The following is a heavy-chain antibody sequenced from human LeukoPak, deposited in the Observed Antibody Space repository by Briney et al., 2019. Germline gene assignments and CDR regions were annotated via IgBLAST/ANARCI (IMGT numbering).Heavy chain of an antibody. J-gene: IGHJ4*02. CDR2: IIPIFGTA. Sequence: SVKVSCKASGGTFSSYAISWMRQAPGQGLEWMGGIIPIFGTANYAQKFQGRVTITTDESTSTAYMELSSLRSEDTAVYYCARDQVYVFWSVYYVWGQEPLVTVSS. V-gene: IGHV1-69*05. D-gene: IGHD3-3*01. CDR1: GGTFSSYA. CDR3: ARDQVYVFWSVYYV.